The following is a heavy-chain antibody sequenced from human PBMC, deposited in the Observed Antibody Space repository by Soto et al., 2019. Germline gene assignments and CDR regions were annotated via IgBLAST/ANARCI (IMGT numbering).Heavy chain of an antibody. CDR3: ARDLPPSWGLRFLAYYYGMDV. CDR2: IKQDGSEK. D-gene: IGHD3-3*01. CDR1: GFTFSSYW. V-gene: IGHV3-7*03. Sequence: GGSLRLSCAASGFTFSSYWMSWVRQAPGKGLEWVANIKQDGSEKYYVDSVKGRFTISRDNAKNSLYLQMNSLRAEDTAVYYCARDLPPSWGLRFLAYYYGMDVWGQGTTVTVSS. J-gene: IGHJ6*02.